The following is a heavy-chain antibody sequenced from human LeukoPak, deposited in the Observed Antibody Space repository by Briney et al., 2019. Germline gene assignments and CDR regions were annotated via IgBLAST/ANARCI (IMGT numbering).Heavy chain of an antibody. CDR1: GXSISGYY. V-gene: IGHV4-59*01. CDR2: IYYSGST. D-gene: IGHD3-10*01. CDR3: ARKWDRFGELFDAFDI. J-gene: IGHJ3*02. Sequence: SETLSLTCTVSGXSISGYYGSWIRQPPGKGLEWISYIYYSGSTSYNPSLKSRVTISVDTSKNQFSLKLSSVTAADTAVYYCARKWDRFGELFDAFDIWGQGTMVTVSS.